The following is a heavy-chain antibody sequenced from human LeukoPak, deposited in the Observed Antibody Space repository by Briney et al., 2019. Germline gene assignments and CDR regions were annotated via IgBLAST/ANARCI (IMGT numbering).Heavy chain of an antibody. CDR3: ARHLRDSNGPFDY. CDR2: INPNSGST. V-gene: IGHV1-2*02. CDR1: GYTFTGYY. D-gene: IGHD6-19*01. J-gene: IGHJ4*02. Sequence: GASVKVSCKASGYTFTGYYVHWVRQAPGQGLEWMGWINPNSGSTYYAQNFQGRVTMTRDTSISTAYMELSRLTSDDTAVYYCARHLRDSNGPFDYWGQGTLVTVSS.